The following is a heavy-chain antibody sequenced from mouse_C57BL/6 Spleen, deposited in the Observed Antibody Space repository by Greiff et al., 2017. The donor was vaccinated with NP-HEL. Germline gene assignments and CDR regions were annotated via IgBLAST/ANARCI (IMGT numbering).Heavy chain of an antibody. V-gene: IGHV2-2*01. J-gene: IGHJ4*01. D-gene: IGHD2-2*01. Sequence: VQLQQSGPGLVQPSQSLSITCTVSGFSLTSYGVHWVRQSPGKGLEWLGVIWSGGSTDYNAAFISRLSISKDNSTCQVFFKMNSLQADDTAIYYGARNSASTMVTTDAMDYWGQGTSVTVSS. CDR2: IWSGGST. CDR3: ARNSASTMVTTDAMDY. CDR1: GFSLTSYG.